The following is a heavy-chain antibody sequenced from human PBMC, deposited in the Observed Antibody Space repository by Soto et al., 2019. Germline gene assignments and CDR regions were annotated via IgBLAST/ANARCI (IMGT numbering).Heavy chain of an antibody. Sequence: GGSLRLSCAASGFTFSSYAMHWVRQAPGKGLEWVAVISYDGSNKYYADSVEGRFTISRDNSKNTLYLQMNSLRAEDTAVYYWATAKLLLTWLFDYWGQGTLVTVAS. D-gene: IGHD1-26*01. CDR2: ISYDGSNK. CDR1: GFTFSSYA. J-gene: IGHJ4*02. CDR3: ATAKLLLTWLFDY. V-gene: IGHV3-30-3*01.